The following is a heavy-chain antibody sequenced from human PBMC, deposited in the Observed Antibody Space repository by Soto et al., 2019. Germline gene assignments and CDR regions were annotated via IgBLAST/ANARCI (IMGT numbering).Heavy chain of an antibody. CDR1: GDSVSSNSAA. V-gene: IGHV6-1*01. CDR3: ARGAGDIFTGSITWTGYNYYMDV. CDR2: TYYRSKWYN. J-gene: IGHJ6*03. D-gene: IGHD3-9*01. Sequence: SQTLSLTCAISGDSVSSNSAAWNWIRQSPSRGLEWLGRTYYRSKWYNDYAVSVKSRITINPDTSKNQFSLQLNSVTPEDTAVYYCARGAGDIFTGSITWTGYNYYMDVWGKATTVTVPS.